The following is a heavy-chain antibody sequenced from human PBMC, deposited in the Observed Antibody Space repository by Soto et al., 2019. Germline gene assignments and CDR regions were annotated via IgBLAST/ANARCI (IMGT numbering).Heavy chain of an antibody. CDR3: ARGTYASKTDFDY. Sequence: LRLSCAASGFTFSDYYMTWIRQAPGSGLEWVSYISSSSGTISYANSVKGRFTISRANAHNSLYLQMSSLRAEDTAVYYCARGTYASKTDFDYWGQGTLVTVSS. CDR1: GFTFSDYY. J-gene: IGHJ4*02. V-gene: IGHV3-11*01. CDR2: ISSSSGTI. D-gene: IGHD2-2*01.